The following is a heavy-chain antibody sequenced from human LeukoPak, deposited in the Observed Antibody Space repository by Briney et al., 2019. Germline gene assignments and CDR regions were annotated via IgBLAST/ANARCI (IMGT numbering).Heavy chain of an antibody. CDR3: GRGGTTWHGCDS. J-gene: IGHJ4*02. V-gene: IGHV3-23*01. CDR1: GFTFSYYA. Sequence: PGGSLRLSCAASGFTFSYYAMSWDRQAPEKVLEWVSGISDAGAITYYADSVKGRFTISRRQSTHTLYLQTDSLRAADTSLSDCGRGGTTWHGCDSWGQGTGVSVS. D-gene: IGHD1-14*01. CDR2: ISDAGAIT.